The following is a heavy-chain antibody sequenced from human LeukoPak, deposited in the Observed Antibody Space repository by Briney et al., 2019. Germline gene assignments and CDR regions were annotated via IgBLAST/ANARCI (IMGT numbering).Heavy chain of an antibody. CDR3: AGMSAGYSSGWYLGYYFDY. J-gene: IGHJ4*02. V-gene: IGHV4-61*02. Sequence: SETLSLTCTVSDGSISSGSYYWSWIRQPAGKGLEWTGRIYTSGSTNYNPSLKSRVTISVDTSKNQFSLKLSSVTAADTAVYYCAGMSAGYSSGWYLGYYFDYWGQGTLVTVSS. D-gene: IGHD6-19*01. CDR2: IYTSGST. CDR1: DGSISSGSYY.